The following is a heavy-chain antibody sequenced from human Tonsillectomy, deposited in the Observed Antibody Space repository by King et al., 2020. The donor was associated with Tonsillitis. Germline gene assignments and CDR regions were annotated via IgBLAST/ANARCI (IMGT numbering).Heavy chain of an antibody. J-gene: IGHJ4*02. D-gene: IGHD3-9*01. Sequence: VQLVESGGGVVQPGRSLRLSCAASGFTFSSYAMHWVRQAPGKGLEWVALIPYDGSKKYYADSVKGRFTISRDNSKNTLYLQMNSLRAEDTAVYSCARESIHYDILTGYYSSFGFDYWGQGTLVTVSS. CDR2: IPYDGSKK. CDR1: GFTFSSYA. V-gene: IGHV3-30*04. CDR3: ARESIHYDILTGYYSSFGFDY.